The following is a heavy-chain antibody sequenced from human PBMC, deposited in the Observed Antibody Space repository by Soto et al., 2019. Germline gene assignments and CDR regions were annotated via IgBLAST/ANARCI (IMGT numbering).Heavy chain of an antibody. D-gene: IGHD3-3*01. CDR2: MNPNSGDT. CDR1: GYTFTSYD. CDR3: ARRQPSATYYTSDS. Sequence: QVQLVQSGAEVKKPGASVKVSCKASGYTFTSYDINWVRQATGQGLEWMGGMNPNSGDTGNEQKVQGRATMTRNNSMDTAYMELSSLRSEDTAVYFCARRQPSATYYTSDSWGQGTLVTVSS. V-gene: IGHV1-8*01. J-gene: IGHJ4*02.